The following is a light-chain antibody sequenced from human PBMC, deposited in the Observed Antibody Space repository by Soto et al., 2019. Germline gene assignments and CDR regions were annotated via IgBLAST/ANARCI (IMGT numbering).Light chain of an antibody. CDR1: SSDVGGYNY. Sequence: QSVLTQPASVSGSPGQSITFSCTGTSSDVGGYNYVSWYQQHPGKAPKLMIYEVSNRPSGVSNRFSGSKSGNTASLTISGLQAEDEADYYCSSYTSSSTPYVFGTGTKVTVL. V-gene: IGLV2-14*01. CDR2: EVS. CDR3: SSYTSSSTPYV. J-gene: IGLJ1*01.